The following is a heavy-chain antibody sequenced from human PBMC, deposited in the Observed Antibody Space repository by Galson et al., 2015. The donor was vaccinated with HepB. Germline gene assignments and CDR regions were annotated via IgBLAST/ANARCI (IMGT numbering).Heavy chain of an antibody. Sequence: SVKVSCKASGYTFTGYYMHWVRQAPGQGLEWMGWINPNSGGTNYAQKFQGRVTMTRDTSISTAYMELSRLRSDDTAVYYCASLYGSGSLPFDYWGQGTLVTVSS. D-gene: IGHD3-10*01. CDR3: ASLYGSGSLPFDY. V-gene: IGHV1-2*02. J-gene: IGHJ4*02. CDR2: INPNSGGT. CDR1: GYTFTGYY.